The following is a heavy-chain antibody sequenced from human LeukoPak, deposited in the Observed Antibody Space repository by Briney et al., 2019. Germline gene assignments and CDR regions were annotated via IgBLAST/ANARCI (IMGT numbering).Heavy chain of an antibody. D-gene: IGHD6-13*01. CDR3: ARAPQYSSSWD. CDR2: ISSGSSYR. V-gene: IGHV3-21*01. Sequence: GGSLRLSCSASGFTFSRYSMNWVRQAPGKGLEWVSSISSGSSYRYYADSMKGRFTISRDNSKNSLYLQMNSLRAEDTAVYYCARAPQYSSSWDWGQGTLVTVSS. J-gene: IGHJ4*02. CDR1: GFTFSRYS.